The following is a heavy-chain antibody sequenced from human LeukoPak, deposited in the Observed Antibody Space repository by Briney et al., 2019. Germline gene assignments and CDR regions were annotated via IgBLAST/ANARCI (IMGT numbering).Heavy chain of an antibody. CDR2: ISGSADST. J-gene: IGHJ4*02. Sequence: PGGSLRLSCAASGFTFSTYAMSWVRQAPGKGLEWVSAISGSADSTYYADSVKGQFAISRDNSKNTLYLQMNSLRAEDTAVYYCARHPGDYWGQGTLVTVSS. V-gene: IGHV3-23*01. CDR1: GFTFSTYA. CDR3: ARHPGDY.